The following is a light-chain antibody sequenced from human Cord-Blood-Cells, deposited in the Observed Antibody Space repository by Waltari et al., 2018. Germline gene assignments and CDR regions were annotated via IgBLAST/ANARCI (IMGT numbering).Light chain of an antibody. CDR3: CSYAGSYTWV. V-gene: IGLV2-11*01. CDR2: DVS. Sequence: SALTQPRSVSGSPGESVTIYCTGTSSDVGGYNYVSWYQHHPGKAPKLMIYDVSKRPSGVPDRFSGSKSGNTASLTISGLQAEGEADYYCCSYAGSYTWVFGGGTKLTVL. CDR1: SSDVGGYNY. J-gene: IGLJ2*01.